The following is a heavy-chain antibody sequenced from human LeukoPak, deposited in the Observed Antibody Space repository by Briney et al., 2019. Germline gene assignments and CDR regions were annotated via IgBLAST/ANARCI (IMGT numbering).Heavy chain of an antibody. D-gene: IGHD4-17*01. CDR1: GGSFSGYY. V-gene: IGHV4-34*01. Sequence: SETPSLTCAVYGGSFSGYYWSWIRQPPGKGLEWIGEINHSGSTNYNPSLKSRVTISVDTSKNQFSLKLSSVTAADTAVYYCARGEGTVTTFYWGQGTLVTVSS. CDR3: ARGEGTVTTFY. J-gene: IGHJ4*02. CDR2: INHSGST.